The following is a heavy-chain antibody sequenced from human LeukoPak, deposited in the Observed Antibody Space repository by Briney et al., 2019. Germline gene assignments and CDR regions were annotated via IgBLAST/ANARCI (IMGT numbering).Heavy chain of an antibody. CDR1: GYGFSGYW. CDR3: ARHSYATDY. V-gene: IGHV5-51*01. CDR2: IYPGDSDT. D-gene: IGHD3-16*01. J-gene: IGHJ4*02. Sequence: GESLKISCKGAGYGFSGYWVAWVRQMPGKGLEWMGIIYPGDSDTRYSPSFQGLVTISADKSINTAYLQWSSLKASDTAIYYCARHSYATDYWGQGTLVTVSS.